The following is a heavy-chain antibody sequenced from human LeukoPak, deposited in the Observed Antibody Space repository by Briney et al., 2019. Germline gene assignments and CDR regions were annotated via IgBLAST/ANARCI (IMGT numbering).Heavy chain of an antibody. CDR3: AKDHCSGGSCYYDYYYYYGMDV. J-gene: IGHJ6*02. D-gene: IGHD2-15*01. CDR2: ISGSGDST. CDR1: GFTFSHFW. Sequence: GGSLRLSCAASGFTFSHFWMSWVRQAPGKGLEWVSAISGSGDSTYYGDSVKGRFTISRDNSKNTLYLQMNSLRAEDTAVYYCAKDHCSGGSCYYDYYYYYGMDVWGQGTTVTVSS. V-gene: IGHV3-23*01.